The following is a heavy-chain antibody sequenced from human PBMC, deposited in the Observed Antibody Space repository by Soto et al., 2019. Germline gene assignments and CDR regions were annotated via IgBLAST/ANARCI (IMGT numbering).Heavy chain of an antibody. CDR1: GGSISSYS. CDR3: ARVPDV. Sequence: PSETLSLTCTVSGGSISSYSWSWMRQPPGKGLEWIGYIYHSGSTYYNPSLKSRVTISVDRSKNQFSLKLSSVTAADTAVYYCARVPDVWGQGTTVTAP. CDR2: IYHSGST. V-gene: IGHV4-30-2*01. J-gene: IGHJ6*02.